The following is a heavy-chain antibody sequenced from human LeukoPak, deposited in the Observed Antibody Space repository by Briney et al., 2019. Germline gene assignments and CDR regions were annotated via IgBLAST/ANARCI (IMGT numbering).Heavy chain of an antibody. Sequence: PGGSLRLSRAASGFTFSSYSINWVRQAPGKGLEWVSSISTGSSYIYYADSVKGRFTISGDNAKNSLYLQMNRLRAENTAVFYCARDRSPIAADGMDVWGRGTTVTVSS. CDR2: ISTGSSYI. CDR3: ARDRSPIAADGMDV. V-gene: IGHV3-21*01. D-gene: IGHD6-25*01. J-gene: IGHJ6*02. CDR1: GFTFSSYS.